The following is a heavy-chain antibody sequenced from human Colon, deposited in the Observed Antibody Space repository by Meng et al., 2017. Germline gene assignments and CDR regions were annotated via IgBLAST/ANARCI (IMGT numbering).Heavy chain of an antibody. CDR1: GFTFSSYA. CDR3: AKSDYDILTGYYWGGAFDI. D-gene: IGHD3-9*01. J-gene: IGHJ3*02. Sequence: GESLKISCAASGFTFSSYAMSWVRQAPGKGLEWVSAISGSGGSTYYADSVKGRFTISRDNSKNTLYLQMNSLRAEDTAVYYCAKSDYDILTGYYWGGAFDIWGQGTMVTFS. V-gene: IGHV3-23*01. CDR2: ISGSGGST.